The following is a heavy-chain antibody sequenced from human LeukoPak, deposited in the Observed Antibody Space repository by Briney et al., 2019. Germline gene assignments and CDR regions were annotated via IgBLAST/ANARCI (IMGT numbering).Heavy chain of an antibody. Sequence: PGGSLRLSCAESGFTFSSYSMNWVRQAPGKGLEWVSYISSSSSYIYYADSVKGRFTISRDNAKNSLYLQMNSVRAEETAVYYCARDFHEHWGQGTLVTVSS. CDR2: ISSSSSYI. J-gene: IGHJ1*01. CDR1: GFTFSSYS. CDR3: ARDFHEH. V-gene: IGHV3-21*05.